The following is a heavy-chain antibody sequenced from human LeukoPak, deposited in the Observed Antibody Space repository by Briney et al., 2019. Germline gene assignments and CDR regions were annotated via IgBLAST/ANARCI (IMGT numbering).Heavy chain of an antibody. J-gene: IGHJ5*02. CDR3: AIAAAAGKGLNWFDP. D-gene: IGHD6-13*01. CDR2: IYHSGRT. CDR1: GYSISSGYY. V-gene: IGHV4-38-2*02. Sequence: SETLSLTCTVSGYSISSGYYWGWIRQPPGKGLEWIGTIYHSGRTDYNPSLKSRATISVDTSKNQFSLKLTSVTAADTAVYYCAIAAAAGKGLNWFDPWGQGTLVTVSS.